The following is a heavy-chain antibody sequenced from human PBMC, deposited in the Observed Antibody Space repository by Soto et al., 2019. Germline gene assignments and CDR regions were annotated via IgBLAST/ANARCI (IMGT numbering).Heavy chain of an antibody. CDR1: GFSFRDYF. Sequence: EVHLLESGGGLVQPGGSLRLSCAASGFSFRDYFMSWVRQAPGKGLEWVSAISPRAGSTYYADSVKGRFTITRDNSKNTLYLQVNSLRAEDTAVYYCAKEEVVVTSVPAPYYFDYWGQGVLVAVSS. CDR2: ISPRAGST. CDR3: AKEEVVVTSVPAPYYFDY. V-gene: IGHV3-23*01. D-gene: IGHD2-21*02. J-gene: IGHJ4*02.